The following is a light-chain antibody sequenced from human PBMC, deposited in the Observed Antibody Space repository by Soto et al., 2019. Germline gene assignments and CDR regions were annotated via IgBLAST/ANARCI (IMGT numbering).Light chain of an antibody. J-gene: IGKJ1*01. V-gene: IGKV3-15*01. CDR2: GAS. Sequence: EIVMTQSPATLSVSPGERATLSCRASQSVSSNLAWYQQKPGQAPRLLIYGASTRATGIPATFSGSVSGTEFTLTISSLQSGDFAVYYCQHYNNWPRTFGQGTKVETK. CDR3: QHYNNWPRT. CDR1: QSVSSN.